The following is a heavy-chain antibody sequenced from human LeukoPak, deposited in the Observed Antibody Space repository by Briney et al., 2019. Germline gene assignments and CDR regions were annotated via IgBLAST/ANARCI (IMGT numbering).Heavy chain of an antibody. D-gene: IGHD3-22*01. Sequence: SETLSLTCTVSGGSISSYYWRWIRQPPGKGLEWVGSIYHSGSTYYNPSLKSRVTISSDKSTNKFPLKQSYMTTADTAGYYYARVYDSSDYRGYCFDNGGQGTLVTVSS. J-gene: IGHJ4*02. V-gene: IGHV4-38-2*02. CDR1: GGSISSYY. CDR3: ARVYDSSDYRGYCFDN. CDR2: IYHSGST.